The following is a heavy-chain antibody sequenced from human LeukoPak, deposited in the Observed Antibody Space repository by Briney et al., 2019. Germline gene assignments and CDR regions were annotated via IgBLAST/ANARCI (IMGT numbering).Heavy chain of an antibody. Sequence: SETLSLTCAVYGGSFSGYYWSWIRQPPGKGLEWIGEINHSGSTNYNPSLKSRVTISVDTSKNQFSLKLSSVTAADTAVYYCARVPNIVVVVAAGHFDYWGQGTLVTVSS. J-gene: IGHJ4*02. V-gene: IGHV4-34*01. CDR3: ARVPNIVVVVAAGHFDY. D-gene: IGHD2-15*01. CDR2: INHSGST. CDR1: GGSFSGYY.